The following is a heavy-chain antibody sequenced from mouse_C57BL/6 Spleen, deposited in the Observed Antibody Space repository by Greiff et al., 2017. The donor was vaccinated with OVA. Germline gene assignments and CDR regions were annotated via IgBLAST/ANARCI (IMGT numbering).Heavy chain of an antibody. D-gene: IGHD1-1*01. V-gene: IGHV1-5*01. J-gene: IGHJ2*01. CDR2: IYPGNSDT. Sequence: EVQLQQSGTVLARPGASVKMSCKTSGYTFTSYWMHWVKQRPGQGLEWIGAIYPGNSDTSYNQKFKGKAKLTAVTSASTAYMELSSLTNEDSAVYYCTRKDYYGSSYSFDYWGQGTTLTVSS. CDR1: GYTFTSYW. CDR3: TRKDYYGSSYSFDY.